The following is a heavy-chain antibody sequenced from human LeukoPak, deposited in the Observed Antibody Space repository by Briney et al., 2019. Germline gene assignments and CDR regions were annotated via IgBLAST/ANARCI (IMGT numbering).Heavy chain of an antibody. D-gene: IGHD1-14*01. Sequence: SETLSLTCTVSGGSISSSDYYWGWIRQPPGRGLEWIGSIYYGGGTYYNPSLKSRVTISVDTSMNQFSLKLSFVTTADTAVYYCARHHVSPINKHFDYWGQGTLVTVSS. CDR2: IYYGGGT. V-gene: IGHV4-39*01. CDR1: GGSISSSDYY. J-gene: IGHJ4*02. CDR3: ARHHVSPINKHFDY.